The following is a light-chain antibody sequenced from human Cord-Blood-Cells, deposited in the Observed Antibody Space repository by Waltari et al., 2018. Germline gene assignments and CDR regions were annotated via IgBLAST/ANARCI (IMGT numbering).Light chain of an antibody. CDR2: GAS. CDR1: QSVSSSY. CDR3: QQYGSSPPYT. Sequence: EIVLTQSPGTLSLSPGERATLSCWASQSVSSSYLAWYQQKPGQAPRLLIYGASSRATGIPDRFSGSGSGTDFTLTISRREPEDFAVYYCQQYGSSPPYTFGQGTKLEIK. V-gene: IGKV3-20*01. J-gene: IGKJ2*01.